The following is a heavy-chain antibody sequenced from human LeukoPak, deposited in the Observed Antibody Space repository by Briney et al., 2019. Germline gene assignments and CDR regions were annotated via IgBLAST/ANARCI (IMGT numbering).Heavy chain of an antibody. CDR3: ARQGPDYYDSSGYYSPGDY. V-gene: IGHV5-51*01. D-gene: IGHD3-22*01. Sequence: GESLRISCKGSGYTFTNYWIGWVRQMPGKGLEWMGIIYPGDSDTRYSPSFQGQVTISADKSISTAYLQWSSLKASDTAMYYCARQGPDYYDSSGYYSPGDYWGQGTLVTVSS. CDR1: GYTFTNYW. CDR2: IYPGDSDT. J-gene: IGHJ4*02.